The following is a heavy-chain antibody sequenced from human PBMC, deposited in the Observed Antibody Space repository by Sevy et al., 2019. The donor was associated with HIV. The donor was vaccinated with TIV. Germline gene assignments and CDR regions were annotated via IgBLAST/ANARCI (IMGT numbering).Heavy chain of an antibody. V-gene: IGHV3-7*01. CDR2: IKQDGSEK. CDR3: ARDTGGIGMDV. D-gene: IGHD6-13*01. Sequence: GGSLRLSCAASGFTFSSHWMSWVRQAPGKGLEWVANIKQDGSEKYYVDSVKGRFTISRDNAKNSLSLQMNSLRAEDTAVYYCARDTGGIGMDVWAKGPRSPSP. CDR1: GFTFSSHW. J-gene: IGHJ6*02.